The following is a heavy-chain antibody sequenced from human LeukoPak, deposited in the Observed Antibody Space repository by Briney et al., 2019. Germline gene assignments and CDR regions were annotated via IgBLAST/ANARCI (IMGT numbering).Heavy chain of an antibody. D-gene: IGHD3-22*01. J-gene: IGHJ4*02. CDR3: ASGYYDRSDYFDY. Sequence: GGSLRLSCAASGFTFSSYSMNWVRQAPGKGLEWVSSISSSSYIYYADSVKGRFTISRDNAKNSLYLQMNSLRAEDTAVYYCASGYYDRSDYFDYWGQGTLVTVSS. V-gene: IGHV3-21*01. CDR1: GFTFSSYS. CDR2: ISSSSYI.